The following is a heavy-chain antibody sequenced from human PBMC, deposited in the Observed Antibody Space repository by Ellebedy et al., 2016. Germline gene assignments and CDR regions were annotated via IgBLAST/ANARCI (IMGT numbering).Heavy chain of an antibody. CDR3: ARYLRSHPHYYNDY. V-gene: IGHV3-21*05. J-gene: IGHJ4*02. Sequence: FTFTRDNAKNTVYLQMNSLRAEDTAVYYCARYLRSHPHYYNDYWGQGTLVTVSS. D-gene: IGHD3-10*02.